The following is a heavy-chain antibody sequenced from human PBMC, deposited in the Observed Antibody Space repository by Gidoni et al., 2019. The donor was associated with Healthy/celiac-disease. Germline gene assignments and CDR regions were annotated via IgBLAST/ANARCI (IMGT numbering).Heavy chain of an antibody. Sequence: QLQLQESGSGLVKPSQTLSLTCAVSGGSISSGGYSWRWIRQPPGKGLEWIGYIYHSGSTYYNPSLKSRVTISVDRSKNQFSLKLSSVTAADTAVYYCARASFDGMDVWGQGTTVTVSS. CDR1: GGSISSGGYS. D-gene: IGHD3-3*01. CDR2: IYHSGST. J-gene: IGHJ6*02. V-gene: IGHV4-30-2*01. CDR3: ARASFDGMDV.